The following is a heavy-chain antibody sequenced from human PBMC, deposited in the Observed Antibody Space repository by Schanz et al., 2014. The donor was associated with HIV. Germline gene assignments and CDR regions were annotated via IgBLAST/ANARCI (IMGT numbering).Heavy chain of an antibody. CDR3: AKEMVSRYYGDAFNI. CDR1: TFAFSAYS. J-gene: IGHJ3*02. D-gene: IGHD3-16*01. V-gene: IGHV3-21*04. CDR2: ISSTGSYI. Sequence: EVQLVESGGGLVQPGGSLRLSCATSTFAFSAYSMNWVRQAPGKGLEWVSSISSTGSYIYYSASVKGRFTISRDNFKDTLYLQMNSLRAEDTALYYCAKEMVSRYYGDAFNIWGQGTMVTVSS.